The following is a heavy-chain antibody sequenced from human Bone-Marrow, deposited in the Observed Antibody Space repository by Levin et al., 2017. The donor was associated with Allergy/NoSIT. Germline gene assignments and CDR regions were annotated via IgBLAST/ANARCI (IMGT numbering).Heavy chain of an antibody. D-gene: IGHD6-19*01. V-gene: IGHV3-49*03. J-gene: IGHJ4*02. CDR3: AGGSVTVGGATGIYDFDY. CDR2: IRNKAYGGTT. CDR1: GFTFGDYA. Sequence: GGSLRLSCTASGFTFGDYAMSWFRQAPGKGLEWVIFIRNKAYGGTTEYAASVRGRFTISRDDSKSIAYLQMNSLRTEDTAVYYCAGGSVTVGGATGIYDFDYWGQGTLVTVSS.